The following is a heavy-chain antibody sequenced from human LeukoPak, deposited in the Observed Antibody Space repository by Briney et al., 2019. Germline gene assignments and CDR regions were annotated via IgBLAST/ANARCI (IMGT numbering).Heavy chain of an antibody. CDR3: VASQPPAGGMSNVNSSSPSGMIDY. Sequence: SETLSLTCAVYGGSFSGYYWSWIRQPPGKGLEWIGEINHSGSTNYNPSLKSRVTISVDTSKNQFSLKLSSVTAADTAVYYCVASQPPAGGMSNVNSSSPSGMIDYWGQGTLVTASS. V-gene: IGHV4-34*01. CDR1: GGSFSGYY. CDR2: INHSGST. J-gene: IGHJ4*02. D-gene: IGHD6-6*01.